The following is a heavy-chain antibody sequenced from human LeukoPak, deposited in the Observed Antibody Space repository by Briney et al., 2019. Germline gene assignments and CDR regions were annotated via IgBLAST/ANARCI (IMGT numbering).Heavy chain of an antibody. CDR3: AKSSRYGTGWYGRIDY. Sequence: GGSLRLSCAASGFTFNIYAMSWVRQAPGKGLEWVSAISDRGDNKQYTDSVKGRLTISRDNSKNTLYLQMNSLRADDTAVYYCAKSSRYGTGWYGRIDYWGQGTLVTVS. CDR1: GFTFNIYA. V-gene: IGHV3-23*01. CDR2: ISDRGDNK. D-gene: IGHD6-19*01. J-gene: IGHJ4*02.